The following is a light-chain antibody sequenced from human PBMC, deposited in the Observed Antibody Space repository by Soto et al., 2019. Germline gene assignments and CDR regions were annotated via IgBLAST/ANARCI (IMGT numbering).Light chain of an antibody. CDR1: SSDLGTYDH. CDR2: DVS. CDR3: SSYAGSNTWV. V-gene: IGLV2-8*01. Sequence: QSALTQPPSASGSPGQSVTISCTGTSSDLGTYDHVSCYQQHPGKAPKLMIHDVSQRPPGVPDRFSGSKSGNTASLTVSGLQAEDEADYYCSSYAGSNTWVFGGGTKLTVL. J-gene: IGLJ3*02.